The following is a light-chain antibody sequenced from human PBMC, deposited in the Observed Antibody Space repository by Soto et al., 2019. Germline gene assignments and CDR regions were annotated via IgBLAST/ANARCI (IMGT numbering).Light chain of an antibody. Sequence: DIQMTQSPSSLSASVGDTVTITCRASQGVANHLAWYQQKPGGVPELLISAASTLESGVPSRFSGSGSKKDFTLTISSLQPGDVATYYCQQYHNWPYTFGQGTKLEIK. J-gene: IGKJ2*01. CDR3: QQYHNWPYT. CDR2: AAS. CDR1: QGVANH. V-gene: IGKV1-27*01.